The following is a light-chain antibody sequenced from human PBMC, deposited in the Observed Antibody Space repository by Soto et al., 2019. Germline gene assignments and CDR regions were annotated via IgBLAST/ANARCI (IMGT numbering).Light chain of an antibody. V-gene: IGKV3-20*01. J-gene: IGKJ2*01. Sequence: EIVLTQSPGTLSLSPGERATLSCRASQSVSSSYLAWYQQKPGQAPRLLIYGASNRATGIPDRFSGSASGTDFPLAISRLEPEDFAVYYCQQSGSSPPYTFGQGTKLEIK. CDR1: QSVSSSY. CDR3: QQSGSSPPYT. CDR2: GAS.